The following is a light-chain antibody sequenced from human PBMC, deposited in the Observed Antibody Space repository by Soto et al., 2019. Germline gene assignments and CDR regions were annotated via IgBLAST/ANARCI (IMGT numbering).Light chain of an antibody. J-gene: IGKJ4*01. CDR1: QSVSSN. Sequence: EIVMTQSPATLSVSPGERATHSCRASQSVSSNLAWYQQKPGQAPRLLIYGASTRATGIPARFSGSGSGTEFTLTISGLQSKDFALYYGQQYNNWPLTFGGGTQVESK. CDR2: GAS. V-gene: IGKV3-15*01. CDR3: QQYNNWPLT.